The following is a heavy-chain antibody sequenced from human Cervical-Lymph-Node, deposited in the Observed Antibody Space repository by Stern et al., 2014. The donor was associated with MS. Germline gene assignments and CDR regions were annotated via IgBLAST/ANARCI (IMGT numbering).Heavy chain of an antibody. Sequence: VQLVESGGGVVQPGRSLRLSCAASGFPFSSSGMHWVRQAPGKGLEGLAIIWYDGSNRYYADSVKGRFTISRDNSKNTLYLQMNSLRAEDTAVYYCAREGGNTAEYFQHWGQGTLVTVSS. CDR1: GFPFSSSG. CDR3: AREGGNTAEYFQH. D-gene: IGHD4-23*01. J-gene: IGHJ1*01. V-gene: IGHV3-33*01. CDR2: IWYDGSNR.